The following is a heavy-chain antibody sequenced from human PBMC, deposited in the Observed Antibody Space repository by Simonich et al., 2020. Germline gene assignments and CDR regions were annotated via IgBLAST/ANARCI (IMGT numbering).Heavy chain of an antibody. CDR3: ARVPPTSGSYYYYYYYMDV. Sequence: QVQLVQSGAEVKKPGASVKVSCKASGYTFTGYYMHWVRQAPGQGVEWMGRINPTSRGTNNAQKCQGRVTMTRDTAISTAYRELSRLRSDDTAVYYCARVPPTSGSYYYYYYYMDVWGKGTTVTVSS. D-gene: IGHD1-26*01. V-gene: IGHV1-2*02. CDR2: INPTSRGT. CDR1: GYTFTGYY. J-gene: IGHJ6*03.